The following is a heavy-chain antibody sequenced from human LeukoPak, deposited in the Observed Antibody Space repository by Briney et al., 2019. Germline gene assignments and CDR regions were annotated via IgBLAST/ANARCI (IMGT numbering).Heavy chain of an antibody. J-gene: IGHJ4*02. V-gene: IGHV3-9*01. Sequence: GVSPRLSCAASGFTLEDYALHWVRQTPAKGLEWVSGIKWSSGFMAYADFVKGRFTLSRDYAKKSLYLELNSLRPDDTALYYCTKGPACNKGVCHYYLDQWGQGTLVTVSS. CDR1: GFTLEDYA. CDR3: TKGPACNKGVCHYYLDQ. CDR2: IKWSSGFM. D-gene: IGHD2-8*01.